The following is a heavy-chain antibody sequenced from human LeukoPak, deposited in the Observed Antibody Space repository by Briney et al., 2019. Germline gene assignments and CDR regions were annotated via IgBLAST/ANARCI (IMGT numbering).Heavy chain of an antibody. CDR1: GGTFSSYA. V-gene: IGHV1-69*05. J-gene: IGHJ4*02. Sequence: SVKVSCKASGGTFSSYAISWVRQAPGQGLEWMGGIIPIFGTANYAQKFQGRVTITTDESTSTAYMELSSLGSEDTAVYYCARGPLNWNYGLDYWGQGTLVTVSS. D-gene: IGHD1-7*01. CDR3: ARGPLNWNYGLDY. CDR2: IIPIFGTA.